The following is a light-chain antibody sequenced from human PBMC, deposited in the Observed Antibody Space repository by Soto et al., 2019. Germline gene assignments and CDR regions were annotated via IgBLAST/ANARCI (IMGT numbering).Light chain of an antibody. J-gene: IGKJ4*01. CDR2: DAS. CDR3: QQRSNWPLT. Sequence: EIVLTQSPATLSLSPGERATLSCRASQSVSSYLAWYQQKPGQAPRLLIYDASNRATGIPARFXXXGSXTXXXXXXXXXEPEDFAVYYCQQRSNWPLTFGGGTKVEIK. CDR1: QSVSSY. V-gene: IGKV3-11*01.